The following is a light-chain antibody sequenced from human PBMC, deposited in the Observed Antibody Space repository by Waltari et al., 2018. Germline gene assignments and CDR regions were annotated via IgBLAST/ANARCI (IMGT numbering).Light chain of an antibody. CDR3: CSYAGSYSHVV. CDR2: DVS. Sequence: QSALTQPRSVSGSPGQSVTISCTGTSSDVGGYHYVHWYQQHPGKAPKLMIYDVSKRPSGVPDRFSGSKSGNTASLTISGLQAEDEADYYCCSYAGSYSHVVFGGGTKLTVL. CDR1: SSDVGGYHY. V-gene: IGLV2-11*01. J-gene: IGLJ2*01.